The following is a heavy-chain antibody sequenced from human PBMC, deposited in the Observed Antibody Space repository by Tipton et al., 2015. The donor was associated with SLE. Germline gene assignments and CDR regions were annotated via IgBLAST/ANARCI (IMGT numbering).Heavy chain of an antibody. CDR3: AKDFKGYEGAFDI. V-gene: IGHV3-9*01. CDR2: ISWNSGSM. J-gene: IGHJ3*02. Sequence: SLRLSCAASGFTFDDYAMHWVRQAPGKGLEWVSGISWNSGSMGYADSVKGRFTISRDNAKNSLYLQMNSLRAEDTALYYCAKDFKGYEGAFDIWGQGTMVTVSS. D-gene: IGHD5-12*01. CDR1: GFTFDDYA.